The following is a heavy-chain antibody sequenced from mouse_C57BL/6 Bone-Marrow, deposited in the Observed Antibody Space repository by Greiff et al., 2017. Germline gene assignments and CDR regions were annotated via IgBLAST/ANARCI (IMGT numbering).Heavy chain of an antibody. D-gene: IGHD2-3*01. Sequence: DVQLVESGGDLVKPGGSLKLSCAASGFTFSSYGMSWVRQTPDKRLEWVATISSGGSYTYYPDSVKGRFTISRDNAKNTLYLQMSSLKSEDTAMYYGARQGYDYLDYWGQGTTLTVSS. CDR3: ARQGYDYLDY. J-gene: IGHJ2*01. CDR1: GFTFSSYG. CDR2: ISSGGSYT. V-gene: IGHV5-6*01.